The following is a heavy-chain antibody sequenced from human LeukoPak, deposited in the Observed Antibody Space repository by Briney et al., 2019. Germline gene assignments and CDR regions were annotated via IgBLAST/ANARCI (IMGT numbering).Heavy chain of an antibody. D-gene: IGHD3-22*01. V-gene: IGHV4-34*01. CDR1: GGSFSGYY. CDR2: INHSGST. CDR3: ARIGQDSSGYYFADY. Sequence: SETLSLTCAVYGGSFSGYYWSWIRQPPGKGLEWIGEINHSGSTNCNPSLKRRVTISVDTSKNQFSLKLSSVTAADTAVYYCARIGQDSSGYYFADYWGQGTLVTVSS. J-gene: IGHJ4*02.